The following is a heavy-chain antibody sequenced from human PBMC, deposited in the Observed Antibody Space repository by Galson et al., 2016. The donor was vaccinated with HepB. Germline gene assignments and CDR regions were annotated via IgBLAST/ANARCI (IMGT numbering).Heavy chain of an antibody. D-gene: IGHD3-10*01. Sequence: TLSLTCTVSDDSISSDNYYWSWIRQHPGKGLEWIGYIFYTGNTYYNPSLKSRLTISIDTSKSQISLILTSVTAADTAVYYCARDYGSGSSPWGMDVWGQGTTVTVSS. V-gene: IGHV4-31*03. CDR1: DDSISSDNYY. CDR3: ARDYGSGSSPWGMDV. CDR2: IFYTGNT. J-gene: IGHJ6*02.